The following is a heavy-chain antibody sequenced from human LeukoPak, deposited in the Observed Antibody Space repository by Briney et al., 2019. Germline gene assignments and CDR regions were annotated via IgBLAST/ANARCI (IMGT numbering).Heavy chain of an antibody. J-gene: IGHJ6*02. D-gene: IGHD5-18*01. CDR2: IYYSGST. V-gene: IGHV4-59*08. Sequence: PSETLSLTCTVSGGSISSYYWGWIRQPPGKGLEWIGYIYYSGSTNYNPSLKSRVTISVDTSKNQFSLKLSSVTAADTAVYYCASSVDTAMVRPYYYGMDVWGQGTTVTVSS. CDR1: GGSISSYY. CDR3: ASSVDTAMVRPYYYGMDV.